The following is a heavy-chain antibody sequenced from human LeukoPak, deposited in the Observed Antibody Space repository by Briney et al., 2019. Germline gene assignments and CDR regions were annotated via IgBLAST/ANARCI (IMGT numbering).Heavy chain of an antibody. CDR3: ARAGSGWYWTYYYYYYMDV. J-gene: IGHJ6*03. D-gene: IGHD6-19*01. V-gene: IGHV4-39*07. Sequence: GSLRLSCAASGFTFSSYEMNWVRQPPGKGLEWIGSIYYSGSTYYNPSLKSRVTISVDTSKNRFSLKLSSVTAADTAVYYCARAGSGWYWTYYYYYYMDVWGKGTTVTVSS. CDR2: IYYSGST. CDR1: GFTFSSYE.